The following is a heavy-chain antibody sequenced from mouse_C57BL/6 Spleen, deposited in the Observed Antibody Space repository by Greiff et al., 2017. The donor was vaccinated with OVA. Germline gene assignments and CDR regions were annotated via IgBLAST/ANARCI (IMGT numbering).Heavy chain of an antibody. CDR1: GYTFTSYW. J-gene: IGHJ2*01. CDR3: ARPAQATFDY. V-gene: IGHV1-50*01. CDR2: IDPSDSYT. D-gene: IGHD3-2*02. Sequence: QVQLQQPGAELVKPGASVKLSCKVSGYTFTSYWMQWVKQRPGQGLEWIGEIDPSDSYTNYNQKFKGKATLTVDTSSSTAYMQLSSLTSEDSAVYYCARPAQATFDYWGQGTTLTVSS.